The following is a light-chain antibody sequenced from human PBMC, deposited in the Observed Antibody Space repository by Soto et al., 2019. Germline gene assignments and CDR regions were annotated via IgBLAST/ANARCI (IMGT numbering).Light chain of an antibody. V-gene: IGKV1-33*01. CDR1: HDISNY. CDR3: QQYDNIPYT. CDR2: DAS. Sequence: DIQMTQSPSSLSASVGDRVTITCQASHDISNYLNWYQQKSGKAPKLLIFDASHLETGVPSRFSGSGSGADFTFTIISLQPEDISTYYCQQYDNIPYTFGQGTKLEIK. J-gene: IGKJ2*01.